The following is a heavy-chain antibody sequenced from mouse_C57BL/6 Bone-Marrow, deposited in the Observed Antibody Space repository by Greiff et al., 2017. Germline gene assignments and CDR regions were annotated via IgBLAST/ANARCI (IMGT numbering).Heavy chain of an antibody. V-gene: IGHV5-15*01. CDR2: ISNLAYSI. Sequence: EVKLMESGGGLVQPGGSLKLSCAASGFTFSDYGMAWVRQAPRKGPEWVAFISNLAYSIYYADTVTGRFTISRENAKNTLYLEMSSLRSEDTAMYYCARLYDGYPHWYFDVWGTGTTVTVSS. J-gene: IGHJ1*03. D-gene: IGHD2-3*01. CDR1: GFTFSDYG. CDR3: ARLYDGYPHWYFDV.